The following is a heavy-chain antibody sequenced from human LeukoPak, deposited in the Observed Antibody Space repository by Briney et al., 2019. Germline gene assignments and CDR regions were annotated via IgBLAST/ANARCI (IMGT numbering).Heavy chain of an antibody. D-gene: IGHD3-22*01. CDR2: IYPGDSDT. CDR3: ARQRLNYYDSSGYYYFDY. V-gene: IGHV5-51*01. J-gene: IGHJ4*02. Sequence: GESLKISCKGSGYSFTSYWIGWVRQMPGKGLEWMGIIYPGDSDTRYSPSFQGQVTISADKSISTAYLQWSGLKASDTAMYYCARQRLNYYDSSGYYYFDYWGQGTLVTVSS. CDR1: GYSFTSYW.